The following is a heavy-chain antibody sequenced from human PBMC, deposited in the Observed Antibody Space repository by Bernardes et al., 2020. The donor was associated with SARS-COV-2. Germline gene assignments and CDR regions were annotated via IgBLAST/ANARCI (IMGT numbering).Heavy chain of an antibody. D-gene: IGHD1-1*01. Sequence: GGSLRLSCAASGFTFSSYGMHWVRQAPGKGLEWVAVIWYDGSNKNYADSVKGRFTISRDNSKNTLYLQMNSLRAEDTAVYYCARESLAWNPPGMDVWGQGTTVTVSS. CDR1: GFTFSSYG. CDR3: ARESLAWNPPGMDV. V-gene: IGHV3-33*01. CDR2: IWYDGSNK. J-gene: IGHJ6*02.